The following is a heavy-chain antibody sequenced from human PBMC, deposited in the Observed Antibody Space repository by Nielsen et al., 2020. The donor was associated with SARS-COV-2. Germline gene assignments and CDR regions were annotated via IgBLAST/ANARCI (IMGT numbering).Heavy chain of an antibody. D-gene: IGHD6-19*01. V-gene: IGHV1-46*01. CDR2: INPSGGST. J-gene: IGHJ6*03. Sequence: WVRQAPGQGLEWMGIINPSGGSTSYAQKFQGRVTMTRDTSTSTVYMELSSLRSDDTAVYYCARAPRMYSSGWYGYYYYMDVWGKGTTVTVSS. CDR3: ARAPRMYSSGWYGYYYYMDV.